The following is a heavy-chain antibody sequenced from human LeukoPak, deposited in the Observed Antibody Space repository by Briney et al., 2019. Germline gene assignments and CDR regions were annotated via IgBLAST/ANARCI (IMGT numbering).Heavy chain of an antibody. CDR3: VRLQPNTGEWAFDI. J-gene: IGHJ3*02. V-gene: IGHV4-59*01. D-gene: IGHD1-1*01. CDR2: ISNSGST. CDR1: GGSISSYY. Sequence: SETLSLTCAVSGGSISSYYWSWIRQPPGEGLEWIGYISNSGSTNYNPSLKSRVTISVDTSKNQLSLKLSYVTAADTAVYHCVRLQPNTGEWAFDIWGQGTLVSVSS.